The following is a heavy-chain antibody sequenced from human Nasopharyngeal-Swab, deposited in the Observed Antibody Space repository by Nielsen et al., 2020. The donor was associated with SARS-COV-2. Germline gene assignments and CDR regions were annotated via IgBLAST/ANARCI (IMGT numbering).Heavy chain of an antibody. CDR2: ISYDGSNK. J-gene: IGHJ4*02. V-gene: IGHV3-30*04. CDR3: AKGIDY. Sequence: GESLKISCAASGFTFSSYAMHWVRQAPGKGLEWVAVISYDGSNKYYADSVKGRFTISRDNSKNTLYLQMNSLRAEDTAVYYCAKGIDYWGQGTLVTVSS. CDR1: GFTFSSYA.